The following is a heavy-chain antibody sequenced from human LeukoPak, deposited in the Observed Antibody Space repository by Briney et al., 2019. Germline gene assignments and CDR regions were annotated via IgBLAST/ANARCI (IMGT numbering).Heavy chain of an antibody. Sequence: ASVKVSCKASGYTFTGYYMHWVRQPPGQGLEWRGRINPNSGGTNYAQKFQGRVTMTRDTSISTAYMELSRLRSDDTAVYYCARPYTSLYYINYQQLFDYWGQGTLVTVSS. V-gene: IGHV1-2*06. J-gene: IGHJ4*02. CDR3: ARPYTSLYYINYQQLFDY. D-gene: IGHD4-11*01. CDR1: GYTFTGYY. CDR2: INPNSGGT.